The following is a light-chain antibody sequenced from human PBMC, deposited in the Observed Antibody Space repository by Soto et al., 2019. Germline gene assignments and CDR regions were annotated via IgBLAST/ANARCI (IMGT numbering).Light chain of an antibody. CDR3: QQYNSYSWT. V-gene: IGKV1-5*03. J-gene: IGKJ1*01. CDR1: QSISSW. CDR2: KAS. Sequence: DIQMTQSPSTLSASVGDRVTITCRASQSISSWLAWYQQKPGKAPKLLIYKASSLECGVPSRFSGSGSGTEFTITISSLQPDDFATYCCQQYNSYSWTFGQGTKLEIK.